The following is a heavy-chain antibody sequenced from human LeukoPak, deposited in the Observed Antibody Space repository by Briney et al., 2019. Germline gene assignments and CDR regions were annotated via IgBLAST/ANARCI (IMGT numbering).Heavy chain of an antibody. Sequence: GGSLRLSCAASGFSFTNYWMSWVRQAPGKGLEWVANVKEDGTTKQYVDSEKGRFNISRDNAKNSLYLQMDSLRAEDTAVYYCVSQEVVPHWGQGTLVSVSS. V-gene: IGHV3-7*01. D-gene: IGHD2-15*01. CDR1: GFSFTNYW. CDR2: VKEDGTTK. CDR3: VSQEVVPH. J-gene: IGHJ4*02.